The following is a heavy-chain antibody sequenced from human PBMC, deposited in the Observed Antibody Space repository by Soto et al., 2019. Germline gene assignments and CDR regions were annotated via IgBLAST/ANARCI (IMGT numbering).Heavy chain of an antibody. J-gene: IGHJ3*02. D-gene: IGHD5-12*01. CDR1: GGSISSSSYY. CDR2: IYYSGST. V-gene: IGHV4-39*01. CDR3: AKYKVATIRPYAFDI. Sequence: QLQLQESVPGLVKPSETLSLTCTVSGGSISSSSYYWGWIRQPPGKGLEWIGSIYYSGSTYYNPSLKSRDTISVDTSKNQFSLKLSSVTAADTAVYYWAKYKVATIRPYAFDIWGQGTMVTVAS.